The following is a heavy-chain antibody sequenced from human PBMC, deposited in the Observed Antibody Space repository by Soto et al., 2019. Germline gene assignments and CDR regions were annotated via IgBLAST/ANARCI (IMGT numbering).Heavy chain of an antibody. D-gene: IGHD6-19*01. CDR1: GFTFDDYS. CDR3: AIGYLGAVAGYFEY. CDR2: ISWHSGSI. J-gene: IGHJ4*02. Sequence: EVQLVESGGGLVQPGGSLRLSCAASGFTFDDYSMHWVRQAPGRGLEWVSGISWHSGSIDYADSVKGRFTISRDNAKNSLYLEMNSLRPEDTALYYCAIGYLGAVAGYFEYWGQGTLVTVSS. V-gene: IGHV3-9*01.